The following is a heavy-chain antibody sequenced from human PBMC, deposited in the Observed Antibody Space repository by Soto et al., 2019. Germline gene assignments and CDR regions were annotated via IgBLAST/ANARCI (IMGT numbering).Heavy chain of an antibody. J-gene: IGHJ5*02. Sequence: QVQLVQSGDEVKKPGASVKVSCKASGYTFSDYFMHWVRQAPGQEFEWMAWTNLSNRDTNSAQQFQGRVTMASDTDSGTGFMELRSLQSDDTAIYYCGRGIPVTFCTPHDCNPNWFDPWGQGTVVTVSS. V-gene: IGHV1-2*02. CDR1: GYTFSDYF. D-gene: IGHD2-15*01. CDR2: TNLSNRDT. CDR3: GRGIPVTFCTPHDCNPNWFDP.